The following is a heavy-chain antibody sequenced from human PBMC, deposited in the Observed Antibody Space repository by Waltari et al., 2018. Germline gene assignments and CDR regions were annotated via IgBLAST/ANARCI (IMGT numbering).Heavy chain of an antibody. Sequence: QVQLVESGGGVVQPGRSLRLSCVGSGFTFSSSTMPCVRQAPGKGLEWVAVISSDGSNTYCADSVKGRFTISRDNSKNTLYLQMSSLRAEDTAVYYCARDRYDSSGYYNYWGQGTLLTVSS. CDR2: ISSDGSNT. J-gene: IGHJ4*02. D-gene: IGHD3-22*01. CDR3: ARDRYDSSGYYNY. CDR1: GFTFSSST. V-gene: IGHV3-30-3*01.